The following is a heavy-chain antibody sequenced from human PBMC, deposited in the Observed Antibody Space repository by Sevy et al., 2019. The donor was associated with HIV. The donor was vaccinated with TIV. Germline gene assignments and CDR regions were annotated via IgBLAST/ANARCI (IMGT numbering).Heavy chain of an antibody. CDR3: ATTKDYYESSGYPFDY. CDR2: FDPEDGET. J-gene: IGHJ4*02. D-gene: IGHD3-22*01. CDR1: GYTLTKLG. Sequence: ASVKVSCKVSGYTLTKLGMHWVRQAPGKGLEWMGSFDPEDGETIYAQKFQGRLTITEDTSTDTAYMDLSSLRSEDTAVYFCATTKDYYESSGYPFDYWGQGTVVTVSS. V-gene: IGHV1-24*01.